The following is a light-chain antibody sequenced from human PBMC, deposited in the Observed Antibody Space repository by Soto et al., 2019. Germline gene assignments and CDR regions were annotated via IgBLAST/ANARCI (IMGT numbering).Light chain of an antibody. CDR3: CSYATNNTWV. Sequence: QSVLTQPASVSGSPGQSITISCTGTSSDVGRYNLVSWYQQHPGKAPKLMIFEDTMRPSGVPHRFSGSKSGNTASLTISGLQAEDEANYYCCSYATNNTWVFGGGTKLTVL. J-gene: IGLJ3*02. V-gene: IGLV2-23*01. CDR2: EDT. CDR1: SSDVGRYNL.